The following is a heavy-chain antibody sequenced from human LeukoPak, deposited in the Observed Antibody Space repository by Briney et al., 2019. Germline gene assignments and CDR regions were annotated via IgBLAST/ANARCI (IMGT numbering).Heavy chain of an antibody. CDR2: INPSGGST. J-gene: IGHJ4*02. CDR3: ARDIRRDGYKLDY. CDR1: GYTFTGYY. V-gene: IGHV1-46*01. Sequence: ASVKVSCKASGYTFTGYYMHWVRQAPGQGLEWMGWINPSGGSTSYAQKFQGRVTMTRDMSTSTVYMELSSLRSEDTAVYYCARDIRRDGYKLDYWGQGTLVTVSS. D-gene: IGHD5-24*01.